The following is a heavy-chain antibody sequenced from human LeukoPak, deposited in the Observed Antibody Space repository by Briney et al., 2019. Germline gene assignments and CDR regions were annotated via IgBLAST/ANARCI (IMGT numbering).Heavy chain of an antibody. J-gene: IGHJ4*02. V-gene: IGHV1-46*01. D-gene: IGHD5-18*01. CDR2: INPSGGST. Sequence: ASVKVSCKASGYTFTSYYMHWVRQAPGQGLEWMGIINPSGGSTSYAQKFQGRVTMTRDTSTSTVYVELSSLRSEDTAVYYCARDGVSIWEPTAMVPDYWGQGTLVTVSS. CDR1: GYTFTSYY. CDR3: ARDGVSIWEPTAMVPDY.